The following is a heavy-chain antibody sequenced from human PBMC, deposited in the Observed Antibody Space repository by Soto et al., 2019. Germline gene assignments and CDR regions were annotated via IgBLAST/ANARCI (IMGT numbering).Heavy chain of an antibody. D-gene: IGHD6-19*01. CDR3: ARVAVAGTRVDY. CDR2: IYHSGST. J-gene: IGHJ4*02. CDR1: GGSFSGYY. Sequence: PSETLCLTCAVYGGSFSGYYWSWIRQPPGKGLEWIGEIYHSGSTNYNPSLKSRVTISVDKSKNQFSLKLSSVTAADTAVYYCARVAVAGTRVDYWGQGTLVTVSS. V-gene: IGHV4-34*01.